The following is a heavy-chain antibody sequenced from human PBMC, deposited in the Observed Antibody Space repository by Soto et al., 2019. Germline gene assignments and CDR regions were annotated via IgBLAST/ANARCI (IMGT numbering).Heavy chain of an antibody. CDR2: ISYDGSNK. Sequence: GGSLRLSCAASGFTFSSYGMHWVRQAPGKGLEWVAVISYDGSNKYYADSVKGRFTISRDNSKNTLYLQMNSLRAEDTAVYYCAKSRYSSSWSLDYWGQGTLVTVSS. V-gene: IGHV3-30*18. CDR1: GFTFSSYG. CDR3: AKSRYSSSWSLDY. J-gene: IGHJ4*02. D-gene: IGHD6-13*01.